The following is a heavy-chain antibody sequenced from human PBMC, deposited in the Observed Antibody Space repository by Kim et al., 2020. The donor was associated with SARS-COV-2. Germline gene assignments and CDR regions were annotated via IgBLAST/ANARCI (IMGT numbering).Heavy chain of an antibody. V-gene: IGHV3-48*02. CDR2: ISSSSSTI. CDR1: GFTFSSYS. J-gene: IGHJ6*02. Sequence: GGSLRLSCAASGFTFSSYSMNWVRQAPGKGLEWVSYISSSSSTIYYADSVKGRFTISRDNAKNSLYLQMNSLRDEDTAVYYCARDHAVRGVITYSTGSYYYYGMDVWGQGTTVTVSS. D-gene: IGHD3-10*01. CDR3: ARDHAVRGVITYSTGSYYYYGMDV.